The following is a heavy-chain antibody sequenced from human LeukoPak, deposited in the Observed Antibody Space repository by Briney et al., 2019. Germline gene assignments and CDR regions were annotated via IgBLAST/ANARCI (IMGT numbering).Heavy chain of an antibody. Sequence: PSETLSLTCAVYGGSSTGYYWSWIRQPPGKGLEWIGEINDDGSSNYSPSLKNRVTISVGTSKNQFSLKLTSVTAADTAVYYCARRVFSVTIVVPAANPDAFDIWGQGTMVTVSS. CDR1: GGSSTGYY. J-gene: IGHJ3*02. CDR3: ARRVFSVTIVVPAANPDAFDI. CDR2: INDDGSS. D-gene: IGHD2-2*01. V-gene: IGHV4-34*01.